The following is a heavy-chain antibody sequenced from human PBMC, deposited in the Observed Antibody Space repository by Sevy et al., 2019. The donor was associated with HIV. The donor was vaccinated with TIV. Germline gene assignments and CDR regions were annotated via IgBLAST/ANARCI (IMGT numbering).Heavy chain of an antibody. CDR3: ARRNVESSKWYYFDD. CDR1: GFTVSRKY. J-gene: IGHJ4*02. Sequence: GGSLRLSCAASGFTVSRKYMNWVRQAPGKGLKWVSVIYSDGSTYYADSVKGRFTISRDNSKNTLYLQMNSLRAEDTAVYYCARRNVESSKWYYFDDWGQGTLVTVSS. CDR2: IYSDGST. V-gene: IGHV3-53*01. D-gene: IGHD6-13*01.